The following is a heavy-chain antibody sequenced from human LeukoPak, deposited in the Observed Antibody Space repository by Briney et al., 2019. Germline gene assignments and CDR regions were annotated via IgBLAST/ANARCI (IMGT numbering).Heavy chain of an antibody. V-gene: IGHV4-39*01. J-gene: IGHJ4*02. D-gene: IGHD2-21*01. CDR3: ARHNRGRRDAVVVNNPFDY. Sequence: PSETLSLTCTVSGGSITSGSYYWGWIRQPPGKGLEWIGSIYYSGSTYYNPSLKSRVTISVDTSKNQFSLKLSSVAAADTAVYYCARHNRGRRDAVVVNNPFDYWGQGTLVTVSS. CDR2: IYYSGST. CDR1: GGSITSGSYY.